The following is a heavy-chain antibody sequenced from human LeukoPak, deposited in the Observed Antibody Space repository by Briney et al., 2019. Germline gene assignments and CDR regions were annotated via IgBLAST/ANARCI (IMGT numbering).Heavy chain of an antibody. Sequence: GGSLRLSCAASGFTFSNYWMHWVRQGPGKGLALVARISTDGSTTSYGDSVKGRFTISRDNAKNSLYLQMNSLRAEDTAVYYCARGRQWLDYWGQGTLVTVSS. D-gene: IGHD6-19*01. CDR3: ARGRQWLDY. J-gene: IGHJ4*02. CDR2: ISTDGSTT. CDR1: GFTFSNYW. V-gene: IGHV3-74*01.